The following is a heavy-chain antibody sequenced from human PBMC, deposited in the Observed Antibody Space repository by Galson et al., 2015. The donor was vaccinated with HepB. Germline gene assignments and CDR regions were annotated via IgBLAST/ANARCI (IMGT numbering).Heavy chain of an antibody. CDR3: TRRVATAPRYYFDP. Sequence: LSLTCTVSGYSISSSYYWGWIRQPPGRGLEWIGSIYHGGSTYYNPSLKSRVTMSVDTSKNQFSLKLSSVTAADTAVYYCTRRVATAPRYYFDPWGQGILVTVSS. V-gene: IGHV4-38-2*02. CDR1: GYSISSSYY. J-gene: IGHJ4*02. CDR2: IYHGGST. D-gene: IGHD5-12*01.